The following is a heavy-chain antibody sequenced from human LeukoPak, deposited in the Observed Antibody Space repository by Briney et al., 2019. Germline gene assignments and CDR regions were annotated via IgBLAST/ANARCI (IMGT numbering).Heavy chain of an antibody. CDR3: ARPYYYDSRIDP. CDR1: GGSLSSSSHC. J-gene: IGHJ5*02. V-gene: IGHV4-30-4*08. D-gene: IGHD3-22*01. CDR2: MYYSGST. Sequence: SETLSLTCSVSGGSLSSSSHCWGWIRQPPGKGLEWIAYMYYSGSTYYNPSLKSPVTMSADTSKNQFSLKLSSVTAADTAVYYCARPYYYDSRIDPWGQGTLVTVSS.